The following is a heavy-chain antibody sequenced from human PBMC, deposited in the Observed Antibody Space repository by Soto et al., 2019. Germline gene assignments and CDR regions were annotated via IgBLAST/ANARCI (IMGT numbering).Heavy chain of an antibody. Sequence: ASVKVSCKASGGTFSSYAISWVRQAPGQGLEWMGGIIPIFGTANYAQKFQGRATITADESTSTAYMELSSLRSEDTAVYYCARLGAAAGPYYYYGMDVWGQGTTVTVSS. V-gene: IGHV1-69*13. CDR2: IIPIFGTA. CDR3: ARLGAAAGPYYYYGMDV. D-gene: IGHD6-13*01. J-gene: IGHJ6*02. CDR1: GGTFSSYA.